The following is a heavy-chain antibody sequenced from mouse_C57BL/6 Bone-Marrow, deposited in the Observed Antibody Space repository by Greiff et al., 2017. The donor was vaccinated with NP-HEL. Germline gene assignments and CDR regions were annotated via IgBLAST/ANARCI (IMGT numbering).Heavy chain of an antibody. CDR3: ASLDGYLAY. D-gene: IGHD2-3*01. V-gene: IGHV1-26*01. Sequence: VQLQQSGPELVKPGASVKISCKASGYTFTDYYMNWVKQSHGKSLEWIGDINPNNGGTSYNQKFKGKATLTVDKSSSTAYMELRSLTSEDSAVYYCASLDGYLAYWGQGTLVTVSA. CDR2: INPNNGGT. CDR1: GYTFTDYY. J-gene: IGHJ3*01.